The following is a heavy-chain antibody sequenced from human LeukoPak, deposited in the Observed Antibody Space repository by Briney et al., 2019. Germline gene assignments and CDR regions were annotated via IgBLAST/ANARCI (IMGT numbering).Heavy chain of an antibody. V-gene: IGHV1-46*01. Sequence: ASVKASCKASGYTLTSYYMHWVRQAPGQGLEWMGIINPSGGSTSYAQKFQGRVTMTRDTSTSTVYMELSSLRSEDTAVYYCARALGDAFEIWGQGTMVTVSS. CDR1: GYTLTSYY. CDR2: INPSGGST. J-gene: IGHJ3*02. CDR3: ARALGDAFEI.